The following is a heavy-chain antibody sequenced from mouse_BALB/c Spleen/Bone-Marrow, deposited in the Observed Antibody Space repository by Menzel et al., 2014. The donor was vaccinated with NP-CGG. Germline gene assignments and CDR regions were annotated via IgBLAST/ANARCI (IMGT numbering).Heavy chain of an antibody. J-gene: IGHJ4*01. CDR2: INPSNGGT. V-gene: IGHV1S81*02. CDR3: SRGRRDALDY. Sequence: QVQLQQPGAELVKPGASVKLSCKASGYTFTSYYMYWVKQRPGQGLEWFGEINPSNGGTNFNEKFTNKATLTVDKSSSTAYMQLSSLTSEDSAVYYCSRGRRDALDYWGQGTSVTVSS. CDR1: GYTFTSYY.